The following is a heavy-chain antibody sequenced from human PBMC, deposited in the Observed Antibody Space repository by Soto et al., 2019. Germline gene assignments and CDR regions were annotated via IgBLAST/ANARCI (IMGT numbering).Heavy chain of an antibody. V-gene: IGHV4-38-2*01. D-gene: IGHD1-26*01. CDR1: GYSISSGYY. CDR3: ARGVGSSPPRY. Sequence: SATLSLTCAVSGYSISSGYYWGWIRQPPGKGLEWIGNIYHSGSPNYNPSLKSRVTISADTSKNQISLKLTSLTAADTAVYYCARGVGSSPPRYWGRGTLVTVSS. J-gene: IGHJ4*02. CDR2: IYHSGSP.